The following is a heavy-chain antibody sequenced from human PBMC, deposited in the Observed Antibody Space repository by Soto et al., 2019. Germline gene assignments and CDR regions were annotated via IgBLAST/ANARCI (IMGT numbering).Heavy chain of an antibody. J-gene: IGHJ5*02. CDR1: GDSISRSPYY. V-gene: IGHV4-39*01. D-gene: IGHD6-6*01. CDR3: ARQGSSFRPPRPNWFDP. CDR2: IYYTGIT. Sequence: SETLSLTCTVSGDSISRSPYYWGWIRQPPGKGLDWIGSIYYTGITYYNPSFESRITISADSSKNQFSLRLTSVNAADTAVYYCARQGSSFRPPRPNWFDPWGQGTLVTVPQ.